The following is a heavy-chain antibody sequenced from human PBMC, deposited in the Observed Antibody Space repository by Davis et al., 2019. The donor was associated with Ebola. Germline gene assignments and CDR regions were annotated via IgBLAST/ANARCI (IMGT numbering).Heavy chain of an antibody. CDR1: GLTFSSYG. V-gene: IGHV3-30*18. CDR3: AKVLGSGYGRGYYYYYYGMDV. CDR2: ISYDGSNK. D-gene: IGHD5-12*01. J-gene: IGHJ6*04. Sequence: GGSLRLSCAASGLTFSSYGMHWVRQAPGKGLEWVAVISYDGSNKYYADSVKGRFTISRDNSKNTLYLQMNSLRAEDTAVYYCAKVLGSGYGRGYYYYYYGMDVWGKGTTVTVSS.